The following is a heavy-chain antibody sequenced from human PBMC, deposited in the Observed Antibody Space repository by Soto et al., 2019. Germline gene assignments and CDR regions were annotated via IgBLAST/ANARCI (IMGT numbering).Heavy chain of an antibody. V-gene: IGHV4-31*03. J-gene: IGHJ6*02. CDR1: GGSISSGFYY. D-gene: IGHD3-16*01. Sequence: SETLSLTCTVSGGSISSGFYYWSWIRQHPGKGLEWIGYIYYSGSTYYNPSLKSRVTISVDTSKNQFSLKLSSVTAADTAVYYCARWGPVDTGNREHYYYYGMDVWGQGTTVTVSS. CDR2: IYYSGST. CDR3: ARWGPVDTGNREHYYYYGMDV.